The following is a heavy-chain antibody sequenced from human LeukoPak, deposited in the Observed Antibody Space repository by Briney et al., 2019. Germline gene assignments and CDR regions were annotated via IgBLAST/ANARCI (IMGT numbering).Heavy chain of an antibody. CDR3: ARGPPPDFDY. V-gene: IGHV4-4*07. Sequence: SETLSLTCTVSGDSISSYYWSWIRQPAGKGLEWIGRIHPSGSTNYNPSLKSRVTLSVDTSKNQFSLKLSSVTAADTAVYLCARGPPPDFDYWGRGTLVTVSS. CDR1: GDSISSYY. CDR2: IHPSGST. J-gene: IGHJ4*02.